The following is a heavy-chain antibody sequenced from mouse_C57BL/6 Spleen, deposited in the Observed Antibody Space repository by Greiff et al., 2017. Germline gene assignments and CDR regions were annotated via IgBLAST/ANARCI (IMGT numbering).Heavy chain of an antibody. Sequence: QVQLQQPGAELVRPGSSVKLSCKASGYTFTSYWMDWVQQRPGQGLEWIGYIYPSDSETYYTQKFKDKATLTVDKSSSTAYRHLSSLTSEDSAVYYCLTRRYYFDYWGQGTTLTVSS. CDR2: IYPSDSET. V-gene: IGHV1-61*01. CDR3: LTRRYYFDY. CDR1: GYTFTSYW. J-gene: IGHJ2*01.